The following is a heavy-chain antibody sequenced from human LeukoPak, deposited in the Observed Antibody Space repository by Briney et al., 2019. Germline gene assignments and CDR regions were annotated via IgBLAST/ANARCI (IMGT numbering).Heavy chain of an antibody. V-gene: IGHV3-7*04. J-gene: IGHJ4*02. CDR2: IKQDGSEK. CDR1: GFTFSSYW. Sequence: GGRLRLSCAASGFTFSSYWMSWVRQAPGKGLAWVANIKQDGSEKYYVDSVKGRFTISRDNAKNSLYLQMNSLRAEDTAVYYCARDLSQSEAFDYWGQGTLVTISS. CDR3: ARDLSQSEAFDY.